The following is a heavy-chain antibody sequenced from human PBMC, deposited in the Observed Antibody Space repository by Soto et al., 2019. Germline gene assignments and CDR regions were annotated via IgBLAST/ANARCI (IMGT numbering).Heavy chain of an antibody. V-gene: IGHV4-30-4*01. CDR1: GGSISSGDYY. J-gene: IGHJ6*02. D-gene: IGHD3-10*01. Sequence: QVQLQESGPGLVKPSQTLSLTCTVSGGSISSGDYYWSWIRQPPGKGLEWIGYIYYSGSTYYNPSLKSRVTISVDTSKNQFSLKLSSVTAADTAVYYCARERITMVRGVIFHPYYYYYGMDVWGQGTTVTVSS. CDR2: IYYSGST. CDR3: ARERITMVRGVIFHPYYYYYGMDV.